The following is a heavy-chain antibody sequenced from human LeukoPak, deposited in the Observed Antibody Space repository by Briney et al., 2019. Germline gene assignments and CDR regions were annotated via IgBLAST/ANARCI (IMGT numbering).Heavy chain of an antibody. D-gene: IGHD6-13*01. J-gene: IGHJ5*02. CDR1: GFTFSNYW. V-gene: IGHV3-74*01. Sequence: GGSLRLSCAASGFTFSNYWMHWVRQAPGKGLVWVSRINTDGSSTSYADPVKGRFTISRDNAKNTLYLQMNSLRAEDTAVYYCARGQSGIAAAGTHWFDPWGQGTLVTVSS. CDR3: ARGQSGIAAAGTHWFDP. CDR2: INTDGSST.